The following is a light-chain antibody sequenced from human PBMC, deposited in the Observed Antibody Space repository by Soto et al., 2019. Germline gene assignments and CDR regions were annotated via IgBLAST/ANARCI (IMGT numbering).Light chain of an antibody. Sequence: EIVLTQSPGTLSLSPGERATLSCRASQIVSSSYLAWYQQKLGQAPRLLIYGASSRATGIPDRFSGSGSGTYFTLTISRLEPEDFAVYYCQQYGSSPEGTFGQGTKVEIK. CDR3: QQYGSSPEGT. CDR2: GAS. V-gene: IGKV3-20*01. J-gene: IGKJ1*01. CDR1: QIVSSSY.